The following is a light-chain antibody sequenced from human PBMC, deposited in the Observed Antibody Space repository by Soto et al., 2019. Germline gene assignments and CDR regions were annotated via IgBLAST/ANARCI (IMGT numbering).Light chain of an antibody. CDR1: QSVTTN. CDR2: RAS. Sequence: VVMTQSPATLSVAPGERATFSFRASQSVTTNFAWYQQKPGQAPSLLIYRASTRATGIPARFSGSGSGTEFTLTISSLQSEDFAVYYCQQYNNWPKMFGQGTKVDI. CDR3: QQYNNWPKM. J-gene: IGKJ1*01. V-gene: IGKV3-15*01.